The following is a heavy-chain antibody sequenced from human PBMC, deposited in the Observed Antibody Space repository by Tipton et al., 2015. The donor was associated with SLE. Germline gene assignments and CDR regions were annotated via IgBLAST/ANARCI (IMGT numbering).Heavy chain of an antibody. CDR3: ARTYSSGWYGAFDI. Sequence: SLRLSCAASGFTFSSYGMHWVRQAPGKGLEWVAFIRYDGSNKYYADSVKGRFTISRDNSKNTLYLQMNSLRAEDTAVYYCARTYSSGWYGAFDIWGQGTMVTVSS. CDR1: GFTFSSYG. CDR2: IRYDGSNK. J-gene: IGHJ3*02. V-gene: IGHV3-30*02. D-gene: IGHD6-19*01.